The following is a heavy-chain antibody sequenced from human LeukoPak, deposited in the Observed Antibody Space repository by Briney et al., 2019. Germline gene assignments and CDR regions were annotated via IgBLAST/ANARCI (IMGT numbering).Heavy chain of an antibody. CDR1: GGSINNYY. CDR2: IYYSGST. CDR3: ARLAMITMIRGVNYYYHSMDV. Sequence: SETLSLTFSVSGGSINNYYWGWIRQPPGKGLEWIGYIYYSGSTNYNPSLKSRVTMSVDTSKNQFSLKLSSVTAADTAVYYCARLAMITMIRGVNYYYHSMDVWGPGTLVTVSS. J-gene: IGHJ6*02. V-gene: IGHV4-59*08. D-gene: IGHD3-10*01.